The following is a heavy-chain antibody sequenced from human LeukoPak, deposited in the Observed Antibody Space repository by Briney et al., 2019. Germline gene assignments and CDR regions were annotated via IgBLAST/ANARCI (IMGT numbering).Heavy chain of an antibody. V-gene: IGHV4-59*12. CDR3: ARDDYGDSRGTY. CDR1: GGSISSYY. D-gene: IGHD4-17*01. Sequence: SETLSLTCTVSGGSISSYYWSWIRQPPGKGLEWIGYIYYSGSANYNPSLKSRVTISVDTSKNQFSLKLSSVTAADTAVYYCARDDYGDSRGTYWGQGTLVTVSS. CDR2: IYYSGSA. J-gene: IGHJ4*02.